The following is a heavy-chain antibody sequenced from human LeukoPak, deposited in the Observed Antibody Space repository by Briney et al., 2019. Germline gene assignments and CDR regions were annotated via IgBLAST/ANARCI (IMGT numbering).Heavy chain of an antibody. D-gene: IGHD7-27*01. CDR3: AKDWGI. CDR2: IRYDGSNK. V-gene: IGHV3-30*02. J-gene: IGHJ3*02. CDR1: GFTFGDYP. Sequence: PGGSLRLSCTASGFTFGDYPMSWVRQAPGKGLEWVAFIRYDGSNKYYADSVKGRFTISRDNSKNTLYLQMNSLRAEDTAVYYCAKDWGIWGQGTMVTVSS.